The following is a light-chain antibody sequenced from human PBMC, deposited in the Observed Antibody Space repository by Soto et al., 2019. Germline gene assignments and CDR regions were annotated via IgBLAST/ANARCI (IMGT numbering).Light chain of an antibody. J-gene: IGKJ3*01. V-gene: IGKV1-39*01. Sequence: DIQMTQSPSSLSASVGDRVTVTCRASQSMSTYLYWYQQKPGKAPKLLIYAASSLETGVPSRFSGSGSGTDFTLTISSLQPEDFATYFCQQSYTTPFTFGPGTKVDIK. CDR1: QSMSTY. CDR2: AAS. CDR3: QQSYTTPFT.